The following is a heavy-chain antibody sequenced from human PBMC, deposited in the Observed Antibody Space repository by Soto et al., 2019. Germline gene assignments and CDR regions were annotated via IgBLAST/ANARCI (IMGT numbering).Heavy chain of an antibody. D-gene: IGHD6-19*01. CDR3: ARAYKLASIAVADIQDAFDI. CDR2: IWYDGSNK. V-gene: IGHV3-33*01. CDR1: GFTFSSYG. Sequence: PGGSLRLSCAASGFTFSSYGMHWVRQAPGKGLEWVAVIWYDGSNKYYADSVKGRFTISRDNSKNTLYLQMNSLRAEDTAVYYCARAYKLASIAVADIQDAFDIWGQGTMVTVSS. J-gene: IGHJ3*02.